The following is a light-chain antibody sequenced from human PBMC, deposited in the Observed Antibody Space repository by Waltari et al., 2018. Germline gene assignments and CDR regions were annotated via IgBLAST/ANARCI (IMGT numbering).Light chain of an antibody. CDR2: AAS. V-gene: IGKV1-39*01. J-gene: IGKJ5*01. CDR3: QQTFSTQTT. CDR1: QTISSY. Sequence: EIQMTQSPSSLSASVGDRVTITCRASQTISSYLNWYQQKPGKAPKFLIYAASSLRSGVPSRFSGSRSGTEFTLTISSLQPEDFATYYCQQTFSTQTTFGQGTRLELK.